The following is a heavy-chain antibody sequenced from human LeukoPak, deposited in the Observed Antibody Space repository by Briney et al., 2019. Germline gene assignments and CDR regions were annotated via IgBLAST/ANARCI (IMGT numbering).Heavy chain of an antibody. CDR3: AREIDYGGNLQGFQY. D-gene: IGHD4-23*01. J-gene: IGHJ1*01. CDR1: GGSISSGSYY. CDR2: SHYSGSS. V-gene: IGHV4-61*01. Sequence: SQTLSLTCTVSGGSISSGSYYWNWIRQPPGKGLEWIGYSHYSGSSNYNPPLKSRVTISVDTSKNQFSLKLSSVTAADTAVYYCAREIDYGGNLQGFQYWGQGTLVTVSS.